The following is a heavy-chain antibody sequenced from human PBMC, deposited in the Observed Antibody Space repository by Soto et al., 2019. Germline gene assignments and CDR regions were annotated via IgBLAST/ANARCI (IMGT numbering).Heavy chain of an antibody. CDR2: INHSGST. CDR1: GGSFSGYY. J-gene: IGHJ4*02. Sequence: SETLSLTCAVYGGSFSGYYWSWIRQPPGKGLEWIGEINHSGSTNYNPSLKSRVTISVDTSKNQFSLKLSSVTAADTAVYYCERGCRDSSGYYALDYWGQGTLVTVSS. CDR3: ERGCRDSSGYYALDY. D-gene: IGHD3-22*01. V-gene: IGHV4-34*01.